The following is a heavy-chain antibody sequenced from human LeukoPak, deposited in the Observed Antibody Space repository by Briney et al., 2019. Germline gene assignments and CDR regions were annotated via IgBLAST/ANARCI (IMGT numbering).Heavy chain of an antibody. J-gene: IGHJ4*02. Sequence: GSLSLTCLSTGCTYSNYWMHWVGQAPWKGLVGVSRMNTDGRTPNYADAEKGRFTISRDNPKNTLYPQMNSLRADDTAVYYSARDLTWNVVNYWGQGPLVTVSS. CDR2: MNTDGRTP. V-gene: IGHV3-74*01. CDR1: GCTYSNYW. CDR3: ARDLTWNVVNY. D-gene: IGHD1-1*01.